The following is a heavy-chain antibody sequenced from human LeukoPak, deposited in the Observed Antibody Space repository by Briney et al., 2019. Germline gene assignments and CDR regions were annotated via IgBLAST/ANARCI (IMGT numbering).Heavy chain of an antibody. CDR2: ISDGGSTT. J-gene: IGHJ4*02. D-gene: IGHD3-22*01. Sequence: GGSLRLSCAASGFTFSSYWMHWVRQAPGKGLVWVSRISDGGSTTTYADSVKGRFTISRDNAKNTLYLQMNGLRAEDTAVYYCSGSAYYDGSGNYYDYWGQGTLVTVSS. CDR1: GFTFSSYW. V-gene: IGHV3-74*01. CDR3: SGSAYYDGSGNYYDY.